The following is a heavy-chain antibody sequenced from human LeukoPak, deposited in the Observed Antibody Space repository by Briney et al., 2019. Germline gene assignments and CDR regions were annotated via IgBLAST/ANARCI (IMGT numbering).Heavy chain of an antibody. CDR3: ARGDDYEFDS. CDR1: GYAFTGYY. CDR2: INPNSGDT. V-gene: IGHV1-2*06. D-gene: IGHD4-17*01. J-gene: IGHJ4*02. Sequence: SVKVSCKASGYAFTGYYIHWVRQAPGQGLEWLGRINPNSGDTDYAQKFQGRVTMTRDTSINTAYVDLSSLKSEDTAVYYCARGDDYEFDSWGQGALVTVSS.